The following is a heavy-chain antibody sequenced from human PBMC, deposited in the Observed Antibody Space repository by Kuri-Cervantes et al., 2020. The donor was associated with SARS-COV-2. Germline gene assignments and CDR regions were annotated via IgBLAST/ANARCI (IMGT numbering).Heavy chain of an antibody. CDR2: IYISGNT. V-gene: IGHV4-61*02. CDR3: ARGRGYNDSSGYYFDS. Sequence: SQSLSLTCTVSGGSISGDTYYWSWVRQPAGKGLEWIGLIYISGNTNYNSSLKSRITRSEDTSKNQFSQKLTSVTAADTAVYFCARGRGYNDSSGYYFDSWGQGTLVTVSS. D-gene: IGHD3-22*01. CDR1: GGSISGDTYY. J-gene: IGHJ4*02.